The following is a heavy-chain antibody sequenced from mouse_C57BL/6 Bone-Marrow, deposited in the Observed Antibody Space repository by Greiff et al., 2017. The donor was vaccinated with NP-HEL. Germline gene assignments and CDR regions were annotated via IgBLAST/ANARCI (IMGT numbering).Heavy chain of an antibody. Sequence: VQLQQSGPELVKPGASVKISCKASGYTFTDYYINWVKQRPGQGLEWIGWIFPGSGSTYYNEKFKVKATLTVDKSSSTAYMLLSSLTSEDSAVYFCARLRYYGSSLAWFAYWGKGTLVTVSA. CDR2: IFPGSGST. D-gene: IGHD1-1*01. J-gene: IGHJ3*01. CDR1: GYTFTDYY. V-gene: IGHV1-75*01. CDR3: ARLRYYGSSLAWFAY.